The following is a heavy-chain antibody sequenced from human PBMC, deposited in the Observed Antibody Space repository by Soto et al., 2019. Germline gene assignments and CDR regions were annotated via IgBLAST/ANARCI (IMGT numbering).Heavy chain of an antibody. CDR1: GFTFSSYE. Sequence: GGSLRLSCAASGFTFSSYEMNWVRQAPGKGLEWVSYISSSGSTIYYADSVKGRFTISRDNAKNSLYLQMNSLRAEDTAVYYCARINYYDSSGWSYYFDYWGQGTLVTVSS. V-gene: IGHV3-48*03. J-gene: IGHJ4*02. CDR2: ISSSGSTI. CDR3: ARINYYDSSGWSYYFDY. D-gene: IGHD3-22*01.